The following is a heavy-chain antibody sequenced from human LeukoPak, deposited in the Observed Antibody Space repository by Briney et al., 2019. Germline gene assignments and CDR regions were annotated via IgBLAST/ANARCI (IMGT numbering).Heavy chain of an antibody. CDR3: ARGPNYAFWSGSYYYYMDV. CDR1: GYTFTSYD. J-gene: IGHJ6*03. D-gene: IGHD3-3*01. CDR2: MNPNSGNT. Sequence: ASVKVSRKASGYTFTSYDINWVRQATGQGLEWMGWMNPNSGNTGYAQKFQGRVTMTRSTSINTAYMELSSLRSEDTAVYYCARGPNYAFWSGSYYYYMDVWGKGTTVTVSS. V-gene: IGHV1-8*01.